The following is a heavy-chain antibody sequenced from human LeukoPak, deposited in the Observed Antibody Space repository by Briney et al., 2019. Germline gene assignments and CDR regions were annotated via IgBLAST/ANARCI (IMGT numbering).Heavy chain of an antibody. J-gene: IGHJ4*02. D-gene: IGHD1-26*01. CDR1: GYTFTGYY. CDR2: ISPNSGGT. CDR3: ATARSSRDSGSKSGLDY. V-gene: IGHV1-2*02. Sequence: ASVKVSCKASGYTFTGYYMHWVRQAPGQGLEWMGWISPNSGGTDFAQKFQGRVTITRDTSRRTAYMELSRLRSDDTAVYYCATARSSRDSGSKSGLDYWGQGTLVTVSS.